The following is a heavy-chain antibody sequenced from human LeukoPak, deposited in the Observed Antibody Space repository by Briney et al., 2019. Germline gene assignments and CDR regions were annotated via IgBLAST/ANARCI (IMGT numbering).Heavy chain of an antibody. D-gene: IGHD5-18*01. CDR1: GDSISGYS. V-gene: IGHV4-4*09. CDR3: ARRVSSTAVRPNIYQYMDV. CDR2: IQTSGST. Sequence: PSETLSLTCTVSGDSISGYSWSWIRQSPEKGLEWIGLIQTSGSTKYKLSLKSRVTISVDTSKNQLSLKVSSVTAADTAVYYCARRVSSTAVRPNIYQYMDVWGKGTTVTVSS. J-gene: IGHJ6*03.